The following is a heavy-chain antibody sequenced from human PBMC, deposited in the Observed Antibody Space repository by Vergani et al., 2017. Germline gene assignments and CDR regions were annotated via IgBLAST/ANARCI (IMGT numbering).Heavy chain of an antibody. Sequence: QLQLQESGPGLVKPSETLSLTCTVSGGSISSSSYYWGWIRQPPGKGLEWIGSIYYSGSTYYNPSLKSRVTISVDTSKNQFSLKLSSVTAADTAVYYCARDHDFWSGYYVAAAGPADAFDIWGQGTMVTVSS. CDR2: IYYSGST. CDR3: ARDHDFWSGYYVAAAGPADAFDI. J-gene: IGHJ3*02. D-gene: IGHD3-3*01. CDR1: GGSISSSSYY. V-gene: IGHV4-39*07.